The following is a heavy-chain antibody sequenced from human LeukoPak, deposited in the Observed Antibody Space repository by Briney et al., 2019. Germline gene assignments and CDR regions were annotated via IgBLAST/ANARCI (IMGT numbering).Heavy chain of an antibody. CDR2: IITGGSVI. D-gene: IGHD3-9*01. J-gene: IGHJ6*02. V-gene: IGHV3-48*04. CDR1: GFTFSSYS. CDR3: ARDRWAILTGSENYYFYGMDV. Sequence: GGSLRLSCAASGFTFSSYSMIWVRQAPGKGLEWVSYIITGGSVIYYADSVKGRFTISRDNAKNSLYLQMNSLRAEDTAVYYCARDRWAILTGSENYYFYGMDVWGQGTTVTVSS.